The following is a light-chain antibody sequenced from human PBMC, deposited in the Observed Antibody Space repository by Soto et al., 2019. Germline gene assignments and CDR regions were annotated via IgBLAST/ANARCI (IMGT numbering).Light chain of an antibody. CDR1: TSNIGAPYD. CDR3: QSYDISLHNYV. CDR2: GDN. Sequence: QSVLTQPPSVSGAPGQRVSISCTGSTSNIGAPYDVHWYQHLPGTAPKLLIYGDNNRPSGVPDRLSGSKSGTSASLAITRLQAEDEADYYCQSYDISLHNYVFGTGTKVTVL. J-gene: IGLJ1*01. V-gene: IGLV1-40*01.